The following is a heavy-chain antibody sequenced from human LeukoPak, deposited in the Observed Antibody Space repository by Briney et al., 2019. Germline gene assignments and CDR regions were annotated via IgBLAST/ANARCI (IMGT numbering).Heavy chain of an antibody. CDR2: VSGSGATT. V-gene: IGHV3-23*01. D-gene: IGHD2-15*01. CDR1: GFTFSTSA. Sequence: PGGSLRLSCAASGFTFSTSAVSWVRQAPGKGLEWVSAVSGSGATTYYADSVEGRFTISRDNSKDTLYLHMNSLRAEDTAIYYCAKDTAASYWGEGALVTVSS. J-gene: IGHJ4*02. CDR3: AKDTAASY.